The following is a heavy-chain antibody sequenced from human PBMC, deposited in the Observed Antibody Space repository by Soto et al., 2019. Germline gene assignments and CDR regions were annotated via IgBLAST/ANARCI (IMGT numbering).Heavy chain of an antibody. D-gene: IGHD1-1*01. CDR1: GLTVSGKKY. CDR3: ATWHEREHAYDV. V-gene: IGHV3-53*01. Sequence: DVQLVESGGGLIQPGESLRLSCAAFGLTVSGKKYVAWVRQAPVKGLEWVSALYDVDGTYYADSLKGRFTTSTDSSKTTVYLQMNDLRPDDTAVYYCATWHEREHAYDVWGQGTTVTVSS. CDR2: LYDVDGT. J-gene: IGHJ3*01.